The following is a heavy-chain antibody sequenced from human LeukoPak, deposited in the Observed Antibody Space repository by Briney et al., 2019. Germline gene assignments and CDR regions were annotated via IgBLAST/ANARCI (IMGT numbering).Heavy chain of an antibody. J-gene: IGHJ5*02. V-gene: IGHV3-21*01. D-gene: IGHD2-21*02. CDR1: GFKFSVYG. CDR2: ISSGSDKI. Sequence: GGSLRLSCAASGFKFSVYGMTWVRQAPGKGLEWVSFISSGSDKIYYADSVKGRFTISRDDANDSLFLHMDSLRAEDTAVYYCARESIYCGRDSCGFDPWGQGSLVTVAS. CDR3: ARESIYCGRDSCGFDP.